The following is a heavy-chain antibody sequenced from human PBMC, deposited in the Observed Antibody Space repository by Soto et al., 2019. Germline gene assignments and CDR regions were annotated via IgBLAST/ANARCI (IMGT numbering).Heavy chain of an antibody. CDR1: GGSINNYY. Sequence: SETLSLTCTVSGGSINNYYWSWIRQPPGKGLEWIGYIHYSGSTKYNPSLKSRVTILVDTSKNQFSLNLNSVTAADTAVYFCAREIGAAGIWGQGTLVTV. D-gene: IGHD6-13*01. J-gene: IGHJ4*02. CDR2: IHYSGST. V-gene: IGHV4-59*01. CDR3: AREIGAAGI.